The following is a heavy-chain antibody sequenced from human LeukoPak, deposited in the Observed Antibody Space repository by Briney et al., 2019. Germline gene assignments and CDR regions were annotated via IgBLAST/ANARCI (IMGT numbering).Heavy chain of an antibody. Sequence: GGSLRLSCAASGFTVSSNYMNWVRQAPGKGLEWVSVIYSGGNTYYADSVKGRSTISRDNSKNTLYLQMNSLRAEDTAVYYCAREAVTRNYFDYWGQGTLVTVSS. V-gene: IGHV3-53*01. CDR3: AREAVTRNYFDY. CDR1: GFTVSSNY. D-gene: IGHD4-17*01. CDR2: IYSGGNT. J-gene: IGHJ4*02.